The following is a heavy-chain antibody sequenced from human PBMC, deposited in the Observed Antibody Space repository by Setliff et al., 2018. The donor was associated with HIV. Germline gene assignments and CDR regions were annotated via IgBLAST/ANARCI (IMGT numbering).Heavy chain of an antibody. CDR3: SRGGRDGIA. D-gene: IGHD2-15*01. CDR1: GGSLSASY. Sequence: PSETLSLTCAVHGGSLSASYWTWIRQAPGKGLEWIGEINHGGSTNYNPSLKSRVTISEDTSQNQFSLKLISVTAADTAVYYCSRGGRDGIAWGQGTLVTVSS. J-gene: IGHJ5*02. CDR2: INHGGST. V-gene: IGHV4-34*01.